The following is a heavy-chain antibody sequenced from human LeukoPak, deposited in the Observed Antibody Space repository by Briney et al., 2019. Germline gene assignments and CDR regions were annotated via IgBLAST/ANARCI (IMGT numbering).Heavy chain of an antibody. CDR3: AREGSVVAGPNHYYYYYMDV. V-gene: IGHV4-61*02. CDR1: GGSISSGSYY. CDR2: IYTSGST. D-gene: IGHD6-19*01. Sequence: PSETLSLTCTVSGGSISSGSYYWSWIRQPAGKGLEWIGRIYTSGSTNYNPSLKSRVTISVDTSKNQFSLKLSSVTAADTAVYYCAREGSVVAGPNHYYYYYMDVWGKGTTVTISS. J-gene: IGHJ6*03.